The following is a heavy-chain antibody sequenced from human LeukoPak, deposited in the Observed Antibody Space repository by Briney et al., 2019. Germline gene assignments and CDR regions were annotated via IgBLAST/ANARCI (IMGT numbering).Heavy chain of an antibody. Sequence: GASVKVSCKASGYTFTGYYMHWVRQAPGQGLEWMGWINPNSGGTNYAQKFQGWVTMTRDTSISTAYMELSRLRSDDTAVYYCARESEWLVLPGAFDIWGQGTMVTVSS. J-gene: IGHJ3*02. CDR3: ARESEWLVLPGAFDI. CDR2: INPNSGGT. D-gene: IGHD6-19*01. V-gene: IGHV1-2*04. CDR1: GYTFTGYY.